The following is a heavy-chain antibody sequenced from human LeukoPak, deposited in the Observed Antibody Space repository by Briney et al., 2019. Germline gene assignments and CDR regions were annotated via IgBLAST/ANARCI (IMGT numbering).Heavy chain of an antibody. Sequence: GGFLRLXCAASGFTFSSYGMHWVRQAPGKGLEWVAVIWYDGSNKYYADSVKGRFTISRDNSKNTLYLQMNSLRAEDTAVYYCAKDHYCDSSGPDYWGQGTLVTVSS. J-gene: IGHJ4*02. D-gene: IGHD3-22*01. CDR1: GFTFSSYG. CDR2: IWYDGSNK. V-gene: IGHV3-33*06. CDR3: AKDHYCDSSGPDY.